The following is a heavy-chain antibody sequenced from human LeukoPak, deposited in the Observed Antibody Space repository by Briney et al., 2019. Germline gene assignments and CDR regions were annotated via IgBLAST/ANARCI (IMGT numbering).Heavy chain of an antibody. J-gene: IGHJ4*02. Sequence: SQTLSLTCTVSGDSISSGDYYWSWIRQPPGKGLEWIGYIDYSGSTNYNPSLKSRVTTSVDTSKSQFSLKLSSVTAADTAVYYCARDRAYGSGKYYFDYWGQGTLVTVSS. CDR3: ARDRAYGSGKYYFDY. V-gene: IGHV4-61*08. CDR1: GDSISSGDYY. CDR2: IDYSGST. D-gene: IGHD3-10*01.